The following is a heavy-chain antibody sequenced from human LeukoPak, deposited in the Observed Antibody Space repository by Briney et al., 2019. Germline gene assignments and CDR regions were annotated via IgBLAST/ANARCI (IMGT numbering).Heavy chain of an antibody. CDR2: IYYSGST. CDR1: GGSISSSSYY. D-gene: IGHD4-17*01. J-gene: IGHJ4*02. CDR3: ASTYYGDYVLSYYFDY. V-gene: IGHV4-39*01. Sequence: SETLSLTCTVSGGSISSSSYYWGWIRQPPGKGLEWIGSIYYSGSTYYNPPLKSRVTISVDTSKNQFSLKLSSVTAADTAVYYCASTYYGDYVLSYYFDYWGQGTLVTVSS.